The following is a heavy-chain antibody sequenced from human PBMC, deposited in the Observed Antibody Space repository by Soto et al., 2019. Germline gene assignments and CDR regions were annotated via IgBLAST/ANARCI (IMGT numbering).Heavy chain of an antibody. CDR3: TRVDTAMAPRGY. CDR2: IRSKAYGGTT. CDR1: GLTFGDYA. J-gene: IGHJ4*02. V-gene: IGHV3-49*03. Sequence: LXLSGTAAGLTFGDYAMSWFRQAPGKGLEWVGFIRSKAYGGTTEYAASVKGRFTISRDDSKSIAYLQMNSLKTEDTAVYYCTRVDTAMAPRGYWGQGTLVTVSS. D-gene: IGHD5-18*01.